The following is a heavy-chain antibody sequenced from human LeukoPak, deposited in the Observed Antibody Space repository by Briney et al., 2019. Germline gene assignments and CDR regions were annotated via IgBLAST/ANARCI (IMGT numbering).Heavy chain of an antibody. V-gene: IGHV1-46*01. CDR3: ARDLTMYYYDSSGYNAGAFDI. J-gene: IGHJ3*02. CDR2: INPSGGST. Sequence: ASVKVSCKASGYTFTGYYMHWVRQAPGQGLEWMGIINPSGGSTSYAQKFQGRVTMTRDTSTSTVYMELGSLRSEDTAVYYCARDLTMYYYDSSGYNAGAFDIWGQGTMVTVSS. CDR1: GYTFTGYY. D-gene: IGHD3-22*01.